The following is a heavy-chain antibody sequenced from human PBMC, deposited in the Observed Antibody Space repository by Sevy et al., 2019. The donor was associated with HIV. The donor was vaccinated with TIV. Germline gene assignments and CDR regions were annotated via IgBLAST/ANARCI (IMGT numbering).Heavy chain of an antibody. CDR2: ISAYNGNT. V-gene: IGHV1-18*01. CDR1: GYTFTSYG. J-gene: IGHJ6*02. D-gene: IGHD2-2*02. CDR3: ARDHRTCSSTSCYNYYYYGMDV. Sequence: ASVKVSCKASGYTFTSYGISWVRQAPGQWLEWMGWISAYNGNTNYAQKLQGRVTMTTDTSTSTAYMELRSLRSDDTAVYYCARDHRTCSSTSCYNYYYYGMDVWGQGTTVTVSS.